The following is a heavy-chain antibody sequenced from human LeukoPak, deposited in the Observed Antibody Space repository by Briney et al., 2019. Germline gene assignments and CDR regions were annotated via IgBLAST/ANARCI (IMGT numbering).Heavy chain of an antibody. D-gene: IGHD2-15*01. J-gene: IGHJ5*02. V-gene: IGHV3-48*03. Sequence: GGSLTLSCAASGFTFSSYEMNLIRQAPGKGLEWVSYISSSGSTIYYADSVKGRLTISRDNAKNSLYLQMNNLRAEDTAVYYCARDLGYCSGDVCYPAWFDPWGQGTLVTVSS. CDR3: ARDLGYCSGDVCYPAWFDP. CDR1: GFTFSSYE. CDR2: ISSSGSTI.